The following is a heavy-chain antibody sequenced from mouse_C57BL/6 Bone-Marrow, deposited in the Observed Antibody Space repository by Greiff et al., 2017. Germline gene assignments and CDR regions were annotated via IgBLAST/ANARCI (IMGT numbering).Heavy chain of an antibody. V-gene: IGHV1-62-2*01. D-gene: IGHD2-5*01. CDR1: DYTFTEYT. Sequence: VQLQESGAELVKPGASVKLSCKASDYTFTEYTIHWVKQRSGQGLEWIGWFYPGSGSIKDNEKFKDKATLTADKSSSTVDMERSRLTSEDSAVYFCARHEYSTYYFDYWGQGTTLTVSS. J-gene: IGHJ2*01. CDR3: ARHEYSTYYFDY. CDR2: FYPGSGSI.